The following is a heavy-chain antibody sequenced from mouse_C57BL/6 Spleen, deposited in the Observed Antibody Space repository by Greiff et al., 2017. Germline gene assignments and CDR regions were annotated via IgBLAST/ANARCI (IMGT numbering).Heavy chain of an antibody. Sequence: QVQLQQPGAELVRPGSSVKLSCKASGYTFTSYWMDWVKQRPGQGLEWIGNIYPAARETHYNRTFKDKATLTVDKSSRTAYMRRSSLASEDSAVCYCARKGGGPYYFDYWGQGTALTVSS. V-gene: IGHV1-61*01. D-gene: IGHD1-1*02. CDR1: GYTFTSYW. CDR3: ARKGGGPYYFDY. J-gene: IGHJ2*01. CDR2: IYPAARET.